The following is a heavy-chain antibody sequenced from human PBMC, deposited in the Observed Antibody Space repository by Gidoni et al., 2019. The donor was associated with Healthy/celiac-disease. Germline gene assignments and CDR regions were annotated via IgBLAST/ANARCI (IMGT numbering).Heavy chain of an antibody. CDR2: ISGSGGST. CDR3: AKDNYYGSGNDY. Sequence: EVQLLESGGGLVQPGGSLRLSCAASGFTFSSYAMSWVRQAPGKGLEWVSAISGSGGSTYYADSVKVRFTISRDNSKNTLYLQMNSLRAEDTAVYYCAKDNYYGSGNDYWGQGTLVTVSS. D-gene: IGHD3-10*01. V-gene: IGHV3-23*01. J-gene: IGHJ4*02. CDR1: GFTFSSYA.